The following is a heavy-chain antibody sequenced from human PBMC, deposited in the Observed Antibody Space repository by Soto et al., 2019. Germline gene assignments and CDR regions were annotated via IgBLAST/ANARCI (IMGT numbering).Heavy chain of an antibody. CDR2: ISGSGGST. V-gene: IGHV3-23*01. D-gene: IGHD2-21*01. Sequence: GGSLRLSCAASGFTFSSYAMSWVRQAPGKGLEWVSAISGSGGSTYYADSVKGRFTISRDNSKNTLYLQMNSLRAEDTAVYYCAKDMRVVVRIYGMDVWGQGTTVTVSS. J-gene: IGHJ6*02. CDR1: GFTFSSYA. CDR3: AKDMRVVVRIYGMDV.